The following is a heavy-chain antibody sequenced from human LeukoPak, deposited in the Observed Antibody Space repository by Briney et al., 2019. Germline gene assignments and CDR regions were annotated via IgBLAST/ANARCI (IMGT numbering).Heavy chain of an antibody. V-gene: IGHV3-33*01. CDR1: GFTFSSYG. CDR3: ARGEYYDSSGCDY. CDR2: IWYDGSNK. J-gene: IGHJ4*02. D-gene: IGHD3-22*01. Sequence: GGSLRLSCAASGFTFSSYGMHWVRQAPGKGREWVAVIWYDGSNKYYADSVKGRFTISRDNSKNTLYLQMNSLRAEDTAVYYCARGEYYDSSGCDYWGQGTLVTVSS.